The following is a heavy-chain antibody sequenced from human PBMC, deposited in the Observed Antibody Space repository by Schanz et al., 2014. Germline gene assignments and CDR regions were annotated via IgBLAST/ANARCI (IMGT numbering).Heavy chain of an antibody. CDR1: RSTFSSYT. J-gene: IGHJ4*02. V-gene: IGHV1-69*08. D-gene: IGHD6-6*01. CDR2: FIPILDVG. Sequence: QVQLVQSGAEVKKPGSSVKVSCKASRSTFSSYTISWVRQARGQGLEWVGRFIPILDVGNYAQQFQGRVTFTADKSTSTAYMDLRSLRSDDTAVYYCARDQSPYTNSSDVRYFDYWGQGSLXTVSS. CDR3: ARDQSPYTNSSDVRYFDY.